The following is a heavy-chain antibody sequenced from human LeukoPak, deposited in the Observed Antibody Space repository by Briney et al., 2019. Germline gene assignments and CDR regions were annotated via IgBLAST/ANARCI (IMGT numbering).Heavy chain of an antibody. D-gene: IGHD3-10*01. J-gene: IGHJ6*03. Sequence: SETLSLTCTVSGYSISSGYYWGWIRQPPGKGLEWIGSIYHSGSTYYNPSLKSRVTISVDTSKNQFSLKLNSVTAADTAVYYCADGGFGYYMDVWGKGTTVTVSS. CDR3: ADGGFGYYMDV. CDR2: IYHSGST. CDR1: GYSISSGYY. V-gene: IGHV4-38-2*02.